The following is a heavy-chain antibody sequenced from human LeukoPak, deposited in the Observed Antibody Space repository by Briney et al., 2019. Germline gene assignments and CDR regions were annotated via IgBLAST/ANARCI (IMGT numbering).Heavy chain of an antibody. D-gene: IGHD1-26*01. CDR1: VFTFSDYY. Sequence: GGSLRLSCAASVFTFSDYYMSWIRQAPGRGREWISYISNTATTVYYGHSVKGRFTTSRDNAKHSLYLQMNSLRAEDTAVYYCARGGWALPDCWGQGTLVTVSS. J-gene: IGHJ4*02. V-gene: IGHV3-11*01. CDR2: ISNTATTV. CDR3: ARGGWALPDC.